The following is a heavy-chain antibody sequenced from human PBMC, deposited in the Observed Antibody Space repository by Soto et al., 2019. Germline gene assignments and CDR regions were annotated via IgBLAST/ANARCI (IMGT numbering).Heavy chain of an antibody. CDR3: ARDPVSAADP. V-gene: IGHV4-34*01. CDR2: INHSGST. CDR1: GGSFSGYY. Sequence: QVQLQQWGAGLLKPSETLSLTCAVYGGSFSGYYWSWIRQPPGKGLEWIGEINHSGSTNYNPSLKRRVTISVDTSKNQFSLKLSSVTAADTAVYYCARDPVSAADPWGQGTLVTVSS. D-gene: IGHD6-13*01. J-gene: IGHJ5*02.